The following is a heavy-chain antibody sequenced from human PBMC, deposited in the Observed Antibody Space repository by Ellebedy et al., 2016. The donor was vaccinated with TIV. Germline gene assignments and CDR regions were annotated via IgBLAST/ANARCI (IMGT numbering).Heavy chain of an antibody. Sequence: GESLKISCAASGFTFSSYGMHWVRQAPGKGLEWVAVISYDGSNKYYADSVKGRFTISRDNAKNSLYLQMNSLRAEDTAVYYCARYCSGGSCYSHAFDIWGQGTMVTVSS. CDR3: ARYCSGGSCYSHAFDI. V-gene: IGHV3-30*03. J-gene: IGHJ3*02. CDR2: ISYDGSNK. CDR1: GFTFSSYG. D-gene: IGHD2-15*01.